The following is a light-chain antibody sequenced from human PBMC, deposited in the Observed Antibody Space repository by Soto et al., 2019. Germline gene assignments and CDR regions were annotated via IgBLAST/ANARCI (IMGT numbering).Light chain of an antibody. CDR2: SNN. CDR3: VAWDDSLNGYV. Sequence: QSVLTQPPSASGTPGQRVTISCPGSSSNIGSNTVNWYQQLPGTAPKLVIYSNNQRPSGVPDRFSGSKSGTSASLAISGLQSEDEADYYCVAWDDSLNGYVFGTGTKVTVL. CDR1: SSNIGSNT. J-gene: IGLJ1*01. V-gene: IGLV1-44*01.